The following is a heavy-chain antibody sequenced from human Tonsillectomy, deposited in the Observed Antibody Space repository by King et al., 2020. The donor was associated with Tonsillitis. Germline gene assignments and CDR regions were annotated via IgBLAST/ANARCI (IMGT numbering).Heavy chain of an antibody. Sequence: QLVQSGAEVKKPGDSVKVSCQASGYTFTSYGISWVRQVPGQGLEWLGWISGYNGNTNYAQKLQGRVTMTTDTSTSTAYMELRSLRSDDTAVYYCARDPKYYYVWGGGSGFDYWGQGTLVTVSS. CDR2: ISGYNGNT. CDR3: ARDPKYYYVWGGGSGFDY. J-gene: IGHJ4*02. D-gene: IGHD3-16*01. CDR1: GYTFTSYG. V-gene: IGHV1-18*04.